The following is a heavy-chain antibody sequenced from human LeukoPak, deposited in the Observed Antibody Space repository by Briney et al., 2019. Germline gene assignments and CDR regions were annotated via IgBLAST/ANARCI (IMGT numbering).Heavy chain of an antibody. CDR3: ARGNYHVFDP. J-gene: IGHJ5*02. D-gene: IGHD4-11*01. V-gene: IGHV3-21*01. CDR1: GFTYRSCH. Sequence: GGSVSLFCAASGFTYRSCHVIWLRQARGKGLEWVSSISSSSSYIYYADSVKGRFTISRDNAKNSLYLQMNSLRAEDTAVYYCARGNYHVFDPWGQGTLVTVSS. CDR2: ISSSSSYI.